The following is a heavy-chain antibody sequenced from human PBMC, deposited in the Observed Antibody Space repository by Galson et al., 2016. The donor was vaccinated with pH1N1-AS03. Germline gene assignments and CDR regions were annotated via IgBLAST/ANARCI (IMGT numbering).Heavy chain of an antibody. CDR3: ARGSAGLTGDYYAMDV. CDR1: GYTFTSYY. CDR2: INPSDGNT. J-gene: IGHJ6*02. V-gene: IGHV1-46*01. Sequence: SVKVSCKASGYTFTSYYIHWVRQAPGQGREWMGIINPSDGNTNYAQRFQGRVTMTRDTSTSTVYMELSSLRSDDTAVYYCARGSAGLTGDYYAMDVWGQGTTVTVSS. D-gene: IGHD4/OR15-4a*01.